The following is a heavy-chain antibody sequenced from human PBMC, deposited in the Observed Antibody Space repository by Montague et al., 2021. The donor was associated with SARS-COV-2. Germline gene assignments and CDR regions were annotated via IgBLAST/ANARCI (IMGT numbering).Heavy chain of an antibody. D-gene: IGHD3-22*01. V-gene: IGHV3-33*01. Sequence: SLRLSCAASGFTFSSYGMHWVRQAPGKGLEWVAVIWYDGSNKYYADSVKGRFTISRDNSKNTLYLQMNSLRAEDTAVYYCAGDRRYYYDTGGYMDVWGKGTTVTVSS. CDR2: IWYDGSNK. CDR3: AGDRRYYYDTGGYMDV. CDR1: GFTFSSYG. J-gene: IGHJ6*03.